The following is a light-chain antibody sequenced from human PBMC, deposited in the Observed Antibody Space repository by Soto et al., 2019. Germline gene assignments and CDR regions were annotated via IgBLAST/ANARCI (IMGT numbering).Light chain of an antibody. Sequence: EMLMTQSLATLSVSPWERATLSCRASQSVSNNLAWYQQKPGQAPRLLIYGASTRATGIPARFSGSGSGTEFTLTISSLQSEDFAVYYCQQYSKWPLSFGPGTKVDNK. J-gene: IGKJ3*01. CDR1: QSVSNN. V-gene: IGKV3-15*01. CDR2: GAS. CDR3: QQYSKWPLS.